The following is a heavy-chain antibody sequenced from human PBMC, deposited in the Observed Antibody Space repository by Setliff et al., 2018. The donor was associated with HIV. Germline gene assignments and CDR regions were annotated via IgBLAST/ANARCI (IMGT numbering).Heavy chain of an antibody. CDR2: ISAYNGNT. CDR1: GYTFNTYS. V-gene: IGHV1-18*01. CDR3: ARERRGFDY. J-gene: IGHJ4*02. Sequence: ASVKVSCKVSGYTFNTYSINWVRQAPGQGLEWMGWISAYNGNTNYAQKVQGRVIMTTDTSTSTAYMELRSLRSDDTAVYYCARERRGFDYWGQGTLVTVSS.